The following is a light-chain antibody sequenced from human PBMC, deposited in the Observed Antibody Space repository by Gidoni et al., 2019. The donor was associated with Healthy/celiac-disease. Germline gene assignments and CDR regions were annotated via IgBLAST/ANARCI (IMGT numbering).Light chain of an antibody. Sequence: EIVLTPSPATLSLSPGERATLSCGASQRVSSSYLAWYQQKPGLAPRLLIYDASSRATGIPDRFSGSGSGTDFTLTISRLEPEDFAVYYCQQYGSSPNTFGQGTKLEIK. CDR2: DAS. CDR1: QRVSSSY. CDR3: QQYGSSPNT. V-gene: IGKV3D-20*01. J-gene: IGKJ2*01.